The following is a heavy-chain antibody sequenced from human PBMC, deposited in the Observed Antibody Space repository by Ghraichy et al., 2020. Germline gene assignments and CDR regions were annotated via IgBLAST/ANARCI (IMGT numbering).Heavy chain of an antibody. CDR3: AREPGSSWYPDY. J-gene: IGHJ4*02. CDR2: IKQDGSDK. CDR1: GFTFSNYW. Sequence: GGSLRLSCAASGFTFSNYWITWVRQAPGKGLEWVANIKQDGSDKYHVDSVKGRFTIARDNARNSLSLQMNSLRAEDTAIYYCAREPGSSWYPDYWGQGTLVTVSS. D-gene: IGHD6-13*01. V-gene: IGHV3-7*03.